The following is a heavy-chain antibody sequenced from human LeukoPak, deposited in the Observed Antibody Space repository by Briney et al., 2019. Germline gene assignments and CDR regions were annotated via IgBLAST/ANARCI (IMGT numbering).Heavy chain of an antibody. D-gene: IGHD2-21*02. CDR1: GGSFSGYY. Sequence: SETLSLTCAVYGGSFSGYYWSWIRQPPGKGLEWIGYIYYSGSTNYNPSLKSRVTISVDTSKNQFSLKLSSVTAADTAVYYCATTYCGGDCWRGFHWYFDLWGRGTLVTVSS. CDR2: IYYSGST. CDR3: ATTYCGGDCWRGFHWYFDL. J-gene: IGHJ2*01. V-gene: IGHV4-59*08.